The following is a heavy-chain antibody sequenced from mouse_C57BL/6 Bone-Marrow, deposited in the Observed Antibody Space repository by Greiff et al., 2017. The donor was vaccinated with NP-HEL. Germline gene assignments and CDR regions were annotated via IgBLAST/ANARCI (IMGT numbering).Heavy chain of an antibody. Sequence: VQLQQPGAELVKPGASVKMSCTASGYTFTSYWITWVKQRPGQGLEWIGDIYPGSGSTNYTEKFKSKATLTVDTAPSTANMQLSSLTSEDSAVYCCARVGSRHLFAYWGQGTLVTVSA. V-gene: IGHV1-55*01. D-gene: IGHD1-1*01. J-gene: IGHJ3*01. CDR3: ARVGSRHLFAY. CDR1: GYTFTSYW. CDR2: IYPGSGST.